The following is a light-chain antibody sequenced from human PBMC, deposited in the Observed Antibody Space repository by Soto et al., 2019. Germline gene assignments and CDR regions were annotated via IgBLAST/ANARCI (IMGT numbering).Light chain of an antibody. CDR3: QSYDTGLSGANWV. J-gene: IGLJ3*02. V-gene: IGLV1-40*01. CDR2: GDS. Sequence: QAVVTQPPSVSGAPGQRVTISCTGSSSNIGAGYDVNWYQQLPGTAPKILIYGDSNRPSGVPDRFSGSKSGTSASLAITGLQAEDEADYYCQSYDTGLSGANWVFGGGTQLTVL. CDR1: SSNIGAGYD.